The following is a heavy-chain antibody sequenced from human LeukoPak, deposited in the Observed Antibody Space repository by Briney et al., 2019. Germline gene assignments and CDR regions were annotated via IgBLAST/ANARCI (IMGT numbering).Heavy chain of an antibody. D-gene: IGHD6-13*01. CDR2: IHYTGST. CDR3: ARVTGYRIEDYFDY. CDR1: GGSINSYY. Sequence: NPSETLSLTCTVSGGSINSYYWSWIRQPPGKGLECIGYIHYTGSTNYNPSLKSRVTISVDTSKSQFSLKLRSVTAADTAVYYCARVTGYRIEDYFDYWGQGTLVTVSS. V-gene: IGHV4-59*01. J-gene: IGHJ4*02.